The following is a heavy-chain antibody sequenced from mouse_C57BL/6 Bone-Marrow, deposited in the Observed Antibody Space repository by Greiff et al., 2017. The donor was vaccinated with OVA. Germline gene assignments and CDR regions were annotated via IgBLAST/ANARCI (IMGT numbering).Heavy chain of an antibody. CDR2: INPNNGGT. Sequence: VQLQQSGPELVKPGASVKISCKASGYTFTDYYMNWVKQSHGKSLEWIGDINPNNGGTSYNQKFKGKATLTVDKSSSTAYMELRSLTSEDSAVYYCAGYYGSTLYYAMDYWGQGTSVTVSS. J-gene: IGHJ4*01. D-gene: IGHD1-1*01. V-gene: IGHV1-26*01. CDR1: GYTFTDYY. CDR3: AGYYGSTLYYAMDY.